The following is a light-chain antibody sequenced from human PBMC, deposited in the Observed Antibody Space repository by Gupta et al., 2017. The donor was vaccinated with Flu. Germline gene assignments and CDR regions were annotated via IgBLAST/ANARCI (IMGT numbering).Light chain of an antibody. V-gene: IGKV1-9*01. CDR1: QGISTS. CDR2: GAS. J-gene: IGKJ1*01. Sequence: DIQLTQSPSFLSASVGDTVTITCRASQGISTSLAWYQHKPGKAPKLLIYGASSVLSGVPLRFSGGGSGTEFTLTISDLQPEDFATYYCQHLNFYPLTFGQGTRVEIK. CDR3: QHLNFYPLT.